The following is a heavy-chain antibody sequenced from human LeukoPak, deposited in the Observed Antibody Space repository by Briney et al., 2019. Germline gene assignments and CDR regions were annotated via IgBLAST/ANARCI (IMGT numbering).Heavy chain of an antibody. V-gene: IGHV4-59*11. CDR1: GGSISSHY. CDR3: ARDLKYGSGSYSFPWYFDL. CDR2: IYYSGST. D-gene: IGHD3-10*01. J-gene: IGHJ2*01. Sequence: PSETLSPTCAVSGGSISSHYWSWIRQPPGKGLEWIGYIYYSGSTNYNPSLKSRVTISVDTSKNQFSLKLSSVTAADTAVYYCARDLKYGSGSYSFPWYFDLWGRGTLVTVSS.